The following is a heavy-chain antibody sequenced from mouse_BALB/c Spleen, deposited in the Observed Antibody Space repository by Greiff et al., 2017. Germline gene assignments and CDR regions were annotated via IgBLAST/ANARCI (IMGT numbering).Heavy chain of an antibody. Sequence: VQLKESGPGLVKPSQSLSLTCTVTGYSITSDYAWNWIRQFPGNKLEWMGYISYSGSTSYNPSLKSRISITRDTSKNQFFLQLNSVTTEDTATYYCARSGGKRYFDVWGAGTTVTVSS. CDR1: GYSITSDYA. D-gene: IGHD2-1*01. CDR2: ISYSGST. CDR3: ARSGGKRYFDV. V-gene: IGHV3-2*02. J-gene: IGHJ1*01.